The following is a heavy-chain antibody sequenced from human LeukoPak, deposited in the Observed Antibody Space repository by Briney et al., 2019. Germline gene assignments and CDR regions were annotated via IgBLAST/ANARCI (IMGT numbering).Heavy chain of an antibody. CDR1: GYTFTGYY. Sequence: ASVKVSCKASGYTFTGYYMHWVRQAPGQGLEWMGWINPNSGGTNYAQKFQGRVTMTRDTSISTAYMELSRLRSDDTAVYYCARRKITVTTPTNNWFDPWGQGTLVTVSS. V-gene: IGHV1-2*02. J-gene: IGHJ5*02. CDR2: INPNSGGT. D-gene: IGHD4-17*01. CDR3: ARRKITVTTPTNNWFDP.